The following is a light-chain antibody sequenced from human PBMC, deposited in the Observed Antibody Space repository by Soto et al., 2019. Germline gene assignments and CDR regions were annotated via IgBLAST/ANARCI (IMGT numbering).Light chain of an antibody. CDR2: WSS. CDR3: QQYYRAPLT. Sequence: DIVMTQSPESLAVSLGVRATINCKSSQSVLYSSNNKNYLAWYQQKPGQPPKLLIFWSSTRESGVPDRFSGSGSGPDVTLTISSLQAEDVAVYYCQQYYRAPLTCGQGTNLEIK. CDR1: QSVLYSSNNKNY. V-gene: IGKV4-1*01. J-gene: IGKJ2*01.